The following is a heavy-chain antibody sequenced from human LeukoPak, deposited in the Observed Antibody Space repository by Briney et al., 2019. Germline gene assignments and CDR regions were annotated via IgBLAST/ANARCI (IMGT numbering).Heavy chain of an antibody. V-gene: IGHV4-39*01. CDR3: SRDYGDYYFDY. CDR1: GGSIISSSYY. J-gene: IGHJ4*02. CDR2: IYYSGST. Sequence: SETLSLTCTVSGGSIISSSYYWGWLRQPPGKGLEWIGNIYYSGSTYYNPSLKSRVTISVDTSRNQFSLKLSSVTAADTAVYYCSRDYGDYYFDYWGQGTLVTVSS. D-gene: IGHD4-17*01.